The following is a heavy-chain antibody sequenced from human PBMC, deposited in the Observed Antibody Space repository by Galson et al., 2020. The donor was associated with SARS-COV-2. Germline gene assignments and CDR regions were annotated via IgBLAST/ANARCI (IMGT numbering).Heavy chain of an antibody. CDR1: GFTFSSYW. D-gene: IGHD3-3*01. J-gene: IGHJ6*02. Sequence: GESLKISCAASGFTFSSYWMSWVRQAPGKGLEWVANIKQDGSEKYYVDSVKRRFTISRDNAQNSLYLQMNSLRAEDTAVYYCARDAATSYDFWSGYYQEDISYPDYYYYGMDGWGQGTTVTVSS. CDR2: IKQDGSEK. V-gene: IGHV3-7*03. CDR3: ARDAATSYDFWSGYYQEDISYPDYYYYGMDG.